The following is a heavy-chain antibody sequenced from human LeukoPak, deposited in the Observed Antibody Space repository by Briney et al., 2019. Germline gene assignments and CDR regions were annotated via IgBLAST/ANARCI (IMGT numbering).Heavy chain of an antibody. J-gene: IGHJ6*02. D-gene: IGHD6-19*01. V-gene: IGHV6-1*01. Sequence: SQTLSLTCAISGDSVSSDSAAWNWIRQSPSRGLEWLGRTYYRSKWYNDYAVSMKSRITINPDTSKNQFSLQLNSVTPEDTAVYYCARVGPVLTGIAVAAYYGMDVWGQGTTVTVSS. CDR1: GDSVSSDSAA. CDR2: TYYRSKWYN. CDR3: ARVGPVLTGIAVAAYYGMDV.